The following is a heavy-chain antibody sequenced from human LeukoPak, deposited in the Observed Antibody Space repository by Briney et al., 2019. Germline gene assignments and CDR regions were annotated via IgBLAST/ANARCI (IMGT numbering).Heavy chain of an antibody. CDR3: ARAEDIVVVPAAILGKDYYYYGMDV. Sequence: SETLSLTCAVYGGSFSGYYWSWIRQPPGKGLEWIGEINHSGSTNYNPSLKSRVTISVDTSENQFSLKLSSVTAADTAVYYCARAEDIVVVPAAILGKDYYYYGMDVWGQGTTVTVSS. J-gene: IGHJ6*02. CDR1: GGSFSGYY. V-gene: IGHV4-34*01. D-gene: IGHD2-2*02. CDR2: INHSGST.